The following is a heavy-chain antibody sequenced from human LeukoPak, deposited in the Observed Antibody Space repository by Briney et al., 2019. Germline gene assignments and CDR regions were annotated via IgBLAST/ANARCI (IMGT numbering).Heavy chain of an antibody. CDR1: GYTFTSYG. Sequence: GASVKVSCKASGYTFTSYGISWVRQAPGQGLEWMGWISAYNGNTNYAQKLQGRVTMTTDTSTSTAYMELRSLGSDDTAVYYCARDAATVTRSPTHWAQGTLVPVSS. D-gene: IGHD4-17*01. CDR2: ISAYNGNT. CDR3: ARDAATVTRSPTH. J-gene: IGHJ4*02. V-gene: IGHV1-18*01.